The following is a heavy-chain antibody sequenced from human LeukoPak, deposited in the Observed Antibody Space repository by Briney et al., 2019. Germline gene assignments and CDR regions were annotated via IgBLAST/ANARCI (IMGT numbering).Heavy chain of an antibody. V-gene: IGHV4-59*01. CDR2: IYHSGST. Sequence: SETLSLTCTVSGGSISSYYWSWIRQPPGKGLEWIGYIYHSGSTNYNPSLKSRVTISVDTSKNQFSLKLSSVTAADTAVYYCARVRYSSSWYGRSLFDYWGQGTLVPSPQ. D-gene: IGHD6-13*01. J-gene: IGHJ4*02. CDR3: ARVRYSSSWYGRSLFDY. CDR1: GGSISSYY.